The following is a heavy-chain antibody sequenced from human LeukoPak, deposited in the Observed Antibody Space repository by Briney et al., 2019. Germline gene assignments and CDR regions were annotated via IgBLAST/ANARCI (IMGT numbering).Heavy chain of an antibody. CDR3: ARDRWLGY. CDR2: IYYSGST. J-gene: IGHJ4*02. Sequence: PSETLSLTCTVSGGSIGSYFWSWVRHPPGKGLEWIGYIYYSGSTNYNPSLKSRVTISVDTSKSQFSLKLASVTTADTAVYYCARDRWLGYWGQGTLVTVSS. V-gene: IGHV4-59*01. D-gene: IGHD5-12*01. CDR1: GGSIGSYF.